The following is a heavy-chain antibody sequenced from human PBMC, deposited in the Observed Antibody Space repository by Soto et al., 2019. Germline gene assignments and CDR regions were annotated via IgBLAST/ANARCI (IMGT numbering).Heavy chain of an antibody. CDR3: AAFATYGDGFGV. V-gene: IGHV1-58*01. CDR1: GFTFTRSA. J-gene: IGHJ3*01. D-gene: IGHD3-16*01. CDR2: IVVGSGNT. Sequence: QMQLVQSGPEVKKPGTSVKVSCKASGFTFTRSAVQWVRQARGQRPEWIGWIVVGSGNTNYAQKFQERVTITRDMSHSTAYMGVGSLRSEDQAVFSFAAFATYGDGFGVRGQRTKVPLSS.